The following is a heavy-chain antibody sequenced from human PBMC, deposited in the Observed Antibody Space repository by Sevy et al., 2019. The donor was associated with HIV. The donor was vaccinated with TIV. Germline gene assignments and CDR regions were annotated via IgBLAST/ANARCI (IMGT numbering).Heavy chain of an antibody. D-gene: IGHD2-15*01. CDR1: GFTFSSYS. V-gene: IGHV3-48*02. Sequence: GGSLRLSCAASGFTFSSYSMNWVRQAPGKGLEWVSYISSSSTIYYADSVKGRFTISRDNAKNSLYLQMNSLRDEDTAVYYCARGLGYCSGGSCYDFDYWGQGTLVTVSS. CDR3: ARGLGYCSGGSCYDFDY. CDR2: ISSSSTI. J-gene: IGHJ4*02.